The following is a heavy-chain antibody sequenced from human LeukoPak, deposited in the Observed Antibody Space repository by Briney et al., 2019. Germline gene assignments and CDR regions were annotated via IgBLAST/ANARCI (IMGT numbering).Heavy chain of an antibody. CDR3: ARGYYDSSGYRGPFDY. D-gene: IGHD3-22*01. Sequence: PSETLSLTCTVSGASISGHYLTWIRQPPGKGLEWIGYISYIGSTNYNPSLKSRVTISVDTSKNQFSLKLSSVTAADTAVYYCARGYYDSSGYRGPFDYWGQGTLVTVSS. V-gene: IGHV4-59*11. CDR2: ISYIGST. CDR1: GASISGHY. J-gene: IGHJ4*02.